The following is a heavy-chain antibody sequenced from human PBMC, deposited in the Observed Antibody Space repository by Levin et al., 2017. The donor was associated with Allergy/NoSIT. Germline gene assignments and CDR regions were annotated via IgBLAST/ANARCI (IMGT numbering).Heavy chain of an antibody. V-gene: IGHV1-18*01. D-gene: IGHD2-2*01. CDR1: GYTFTSYG. CDR2: ISAYNGNT. CDR3: ARDGPLVVPAAMTFDY. Sequence: ASVKVSCKASGYTFTSYGISWVRQAPGQGLEWMGWISAYNGNTNYAQKLQGRVTMTTDTSTSTAYMELRSLRSDDTAVYYCARDGPLVVPAAMTFDYWGQGTLVTVSS. J-gene: IGHJ4*02.